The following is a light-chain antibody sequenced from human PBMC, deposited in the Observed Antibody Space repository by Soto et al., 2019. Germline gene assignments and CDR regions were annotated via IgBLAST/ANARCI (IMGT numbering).Light chain of an antibody. Sequence: DIQMTQSPSTLSASVGDRVTITCRASQSISSWLAWYQQKPGKAPRLLIYKASSLESGVPSRVSGSGSGTEFTLTISSLQPDDFATYYCQQYNSYSCTFGQGTKVEIK. CDR2: KAS. J-gene: IGKJ1*01. V-gene: IGKV1-5*03. CDR1: QSISSW. CDR3: QQYNSYSCT.